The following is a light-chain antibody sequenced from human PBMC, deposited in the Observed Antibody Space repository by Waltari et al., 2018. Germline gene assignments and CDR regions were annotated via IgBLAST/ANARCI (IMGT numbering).Light chain of an antibody. J-gene: IGKJ1*01. Sequence: DIQITHSPSSLSASVGYRVTITCRASQSISSYLNWYQQKPGKAPKLLIYAASSLQSGVPSRFSGSGSGTDFTLTISSLQPEDFATYYCQQSYSTIWTFGQGTKVEIK. CDR3: QQSYSTIWT. CDR1: QSISSY. CDR2: AAS. V-gene: IGKV1-39*01.